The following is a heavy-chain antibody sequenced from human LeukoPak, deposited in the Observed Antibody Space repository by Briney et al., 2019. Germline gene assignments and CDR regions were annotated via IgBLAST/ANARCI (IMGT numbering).Heavy chain of an antibody. J-gene: IGHJ3*01. D-gene: IGHD6-25*01. V-gene: IGHV3-15*05. CDR3: ARRSAAKDAFDF. CDR1: GFTFSNAW. CDR2: SDGGTT. Sequence: GGSLRLSCAASGFTFSNAWMSWVRQAPGKGLEWLGRSDGGTTDYAAPVKDRFTISRDDSKNTLYLQMNSLRAEDTAVYYCARRSAAKDAFDFWGQGTMVTVSS.